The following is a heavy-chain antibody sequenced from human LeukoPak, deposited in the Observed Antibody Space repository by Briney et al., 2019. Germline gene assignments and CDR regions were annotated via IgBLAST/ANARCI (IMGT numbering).Heavy chain of an antibody. J-gene: IGHJ5*02. D-gene: IGHD1-26*01. CDR1: GYTFTSYG. V-gene: IGHV1-8*02. Sequence: ASVKVSCKASGYTFTSYGISWVRQAPGQGLEWMGWMNPNSGNTGYAQKFQGRVTMTRNTSISTAYMELSSLRSEDTAVYYCARRRRVGANNWFDPWGQGTLVTVSS. CDR2: MNPNSGNT. CDR3: ARRRRVGANNWFDP.